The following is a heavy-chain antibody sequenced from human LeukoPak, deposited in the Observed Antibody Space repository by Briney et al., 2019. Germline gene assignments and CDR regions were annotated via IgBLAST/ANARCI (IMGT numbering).Heavy chain of an antibody. J-gene: IGHJ5*02. Sequence: PSETLSLTCTVSGGSISGYYWSWIRQPAGKGLEWIGRIYTSGSTTYNPSLKSRVTMSVDTSRNQFSLKLSSVIAADTAVYYCARATSWYVSCFDPWGQGTLVTVSS. V-gene: IGHV4-4*07. CDR2: IYTSGST. CDR3: ARATSWYVSCFDP. D-gene: IGHD2-2*01. CDR1: GGSISGYY.